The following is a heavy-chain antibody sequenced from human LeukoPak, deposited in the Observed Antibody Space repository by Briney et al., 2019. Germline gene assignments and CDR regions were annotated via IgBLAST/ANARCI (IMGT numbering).Heavy chain of an antibody. CDR3: ARDLSSGYYYGY. CDR2: IIPILGIA. CDR1: GGTFSSYA. V-gene: IGHV1-69*10. Sequence: GASVTVSCKASGGTFSSYAISWVRQAPGQGLEWMGRIIPILGIANYAQKFQGRVTITADKSTSTAYMELSSLRSEDTAVYYCARDLSSGYYYGYWGQGTLVTVSS. D-gene: IGHD3-22*01. J-gene: IGHJ4*02.